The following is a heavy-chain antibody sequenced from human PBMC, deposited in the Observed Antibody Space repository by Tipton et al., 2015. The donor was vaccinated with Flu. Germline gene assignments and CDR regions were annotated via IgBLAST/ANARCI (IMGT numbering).Heavy chain of an antibody. CDR2: IYYSGST. D-gene: IGHD3-3*01. CDR3: ARVSHRTYYDFWSGYYTGGGTHQWDV. Sequence: LRLSCTVSGGSISSGGYYWSWIRQHPGKGLEWIGYIYYSGSTYYNPSLKSRVTISVDTSKNQFSLKLSSVTAADTAVYYCARVSHRTYYDFWSGYYTGGGTHQWDVWGQGTTVTVSS. CDR1: GGSISSGGYY. J-gene: IGHJ6*02. V-gene: IGHV4-31*02.